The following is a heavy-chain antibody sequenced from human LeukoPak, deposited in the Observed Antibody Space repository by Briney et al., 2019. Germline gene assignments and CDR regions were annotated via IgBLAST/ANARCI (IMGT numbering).Heavy chain of an antibody. J-gene: IGHJ4*02. V-gene: IGHV3-73*01. CDR1: GFTFSGSA. D-gene: IGHD2-15*01. CDR3: TSQGYRSGGRCYSGRY. CDR2: IRSKANSYAT. Sequence: GGSLKLSCAASGFTFSGSAMHWVRQASGKGLEWVGRIRSKANSYATAYAASVKGRFTISRDDSKNTADLQMNSLKTEDTAVYYCTSQGYRSGGRCYSGRYWGQGTLVTVSS.